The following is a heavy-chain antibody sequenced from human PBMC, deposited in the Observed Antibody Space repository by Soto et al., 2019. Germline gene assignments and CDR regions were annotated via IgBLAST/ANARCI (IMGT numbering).Heavy chain of an antibody. J-gene: IGHJ6*02. CDR2: ISYDGSNK. V-gene: IGHV3-30-3*01. D-gene: IGHD5-18*01. CDR3: ARDLRWDTAMVVSFYYYYYGMDV. CDR1: GFTFSSYA. Sequence: WSLRLSCAASGFTFSSYAMHWVRQAPGKGLEWVAVISYDGSNKYYADSVKGRFTISRDNSKNTLYLQMNSLRAEDTAVYYCARDLRWDTAMVVSFYYYYYGMDVWGQGTTVTVYS.